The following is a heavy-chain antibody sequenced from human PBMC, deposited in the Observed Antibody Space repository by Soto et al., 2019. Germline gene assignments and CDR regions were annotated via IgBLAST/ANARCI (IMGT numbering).Heavy chain of an antibody. CDR2: TRNKANSYTT. D-gene: IGHD6-6*01. Sequence: GGSLRLSCEASGFTFSDFYMNWIRQAPGKGLEWVGRTRNKANSYTTEYAASVKGRFTISRDDSKNSLYLQMNSLKTEDTAVYYCARLYSSSPWGYYYGMDVWGQGTTVTVS. J-gene: IGHJ6*02. CDR3: ARLYSSSPWGYYYGMDV. CDR1: GFTFSDFY. V-gene: IGHV3-72*01.